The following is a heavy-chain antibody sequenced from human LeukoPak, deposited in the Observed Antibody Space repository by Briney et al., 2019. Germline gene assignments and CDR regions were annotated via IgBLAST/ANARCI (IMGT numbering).Heavy chain of an antibody. V-gene: IGHV4-61*02. Sequence: SQTLSLTCTVFGGSFNSGSYYWSWIRQPAGKGLEWVGRIYTSGSTNYNPSLKSRVTISVDTSKNQFSLQLTSVTAADTAVYYCARAMRVDRFFDYWGQGILVTVSS. D-gene: IGHD5-12*01. CDR3: ARAMRVDRFFDY. CDR2: IYTSGST. J-gene: IGHJ4*02. CDR1: GGSFNSGSYY.